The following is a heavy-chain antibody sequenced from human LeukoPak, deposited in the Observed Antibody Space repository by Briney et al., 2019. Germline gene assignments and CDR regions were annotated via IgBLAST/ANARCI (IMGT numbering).Heavy chain of an antibody. CDR1: GFTFSSYS. D-gene: IGHD2-15*01. CDR2: ISSSSSYI. J-gene: IGHJ1*01. CDR3: AIGYCSGGSCYEGISYFQH. Sequence: PGGSLRLSCAASGFTFSSYSMNWVRQAPGKGLEWVSSISSSSSYIYYADSVKGRFTISRDNAKNSLYLQMNSLRAEDTAVYYCAIGYCSGGSCYEGISYFQHWGQGTLVTASS. V-gene: IGHV3-21*01.